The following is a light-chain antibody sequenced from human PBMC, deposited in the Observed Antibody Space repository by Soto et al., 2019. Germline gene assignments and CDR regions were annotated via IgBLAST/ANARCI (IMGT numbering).Light chain of an antibody. CDR1: QTTGDW. Sequence: PVTQSPSAVSASVVDRATITCRASQTTGDWLAWYQQKPGKAPHLLIYDVSSLESGVPSRFSGRGSGTEFTLTIDSLQPDEFATYCCQQHNSSPGTVGQGTKVDIK. CDR3: QQHNSSPGT. J-gene: IGKJ1*01. CDR2: DVS. V-gene: IGKV1-5*01.